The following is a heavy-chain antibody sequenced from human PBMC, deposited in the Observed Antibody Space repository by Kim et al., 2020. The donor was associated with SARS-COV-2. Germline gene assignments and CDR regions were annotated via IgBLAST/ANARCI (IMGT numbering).Heavy chain of an antibody. CDR1: GFTFSNYA. V-gene: IGHV3-23*01. J-gene: IGHJ6*02. D-gene: IGHD2-21*01. CDR2: ISGSGDAT. Sequence: GGSLRLSCEASGFTFSNYAMTWVRQAPGKGLEWVSSISGSGDATHYAGSVMGRFAVSRDNSKNTLYLQMNSLRADDTAVYYCANGRPHILYYGVDVWGQGTTVAVSS. CDR3: ANGRPHILYYGVDV.